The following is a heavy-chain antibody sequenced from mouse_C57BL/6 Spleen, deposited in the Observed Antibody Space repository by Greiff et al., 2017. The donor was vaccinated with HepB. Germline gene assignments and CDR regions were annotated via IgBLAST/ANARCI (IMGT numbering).Heavy chain of an antibody. CDR1: GYAFTNYL. J-gene: IGHJ4*01. Sequence: QVQLKESGAELVRPGTSVKVSCKASGYAFTNYLIEWVKQRPGQGLEWIGVINPGSGGTNYNEKFKGKATLTADKSSSTAYMQLSSLTSEDSAVYFCARSQLRRAMDYWGQGTSVTVSS. CDR3: ARSQLRRAMDY. CDR2: INPGSGGT. D-gene: IGHD1-1*01. V-gene: IGHV1-54*01.